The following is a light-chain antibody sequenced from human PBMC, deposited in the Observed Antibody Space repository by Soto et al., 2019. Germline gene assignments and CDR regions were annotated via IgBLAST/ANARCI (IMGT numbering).Light chain of an antibody. J-gene: IGLJ2*01. Sequence: QSVLTQPASVSGSPGQSITISCTGTSSDVGGYNFVSWYHQHPGKAPKLLIYAVTNRPSGISNRFSGSKSGNTASLTISALQAEVEDDYYCTSYTSSSTLVFGGGTKLTVL. CDR1: SSDVGGYNF. CDR3: TSYTSSSTLV. CDR2: AVT. V-gene: IGLV2-14*01.